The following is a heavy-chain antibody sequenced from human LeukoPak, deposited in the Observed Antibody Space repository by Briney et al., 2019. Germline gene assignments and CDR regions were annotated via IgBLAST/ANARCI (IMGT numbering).Heavy chain of an antibody. J-gene: IGHJ5*02. CDR1: GYTFTSYY. CDR2: INPSGGST. V-gene: IGHV1-46*01. D-gene: IGHD3-16*02. Sequence: ASVKVSCKASGYTFTSYYMHWVRQAPGQGLEWMGIINPSGGSTSYAQKFQGRVTMTRDTSTSTVYRELSSLRSEDAALYYCARGAVELSSTYPSSDPWGQGTLVTASS. CDR3: ARGAVELSSTYPSSDP.